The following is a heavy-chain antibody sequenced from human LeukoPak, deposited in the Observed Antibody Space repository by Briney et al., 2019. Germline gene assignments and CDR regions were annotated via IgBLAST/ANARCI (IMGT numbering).Heavy chain of an antibody. D-gene: IGHD3-10*01. V-gene: IGHV3-23*01. CDR2: ISGSGGSS. CDR1: GFTFTSYA. J-gene: IGHJ4*02. CDR3: AREYGSGSYYYDY. Sequence: GSLRLSCAASGFTFTSYAMSWVRRAPGKGLEWVSAISGSGGSSHYADSVKGRFTLSRDNSKSTLYLQMNSLRAEDTAVYYCAREYGSGSYYYDYWGQGTLVTVSS.